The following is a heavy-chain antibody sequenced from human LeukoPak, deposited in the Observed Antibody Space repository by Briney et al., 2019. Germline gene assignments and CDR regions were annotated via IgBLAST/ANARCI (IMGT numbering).Heavy chain of an antibody. CDR1: GFNFRNYA. V-gene: IGHV3-23*01. D-gene: IGHD2-2*01. Sequence: GGSLRLSCTASGFNFRNYAMTWVRQAPGKGLEWVSAVTGSSSYTYYADSVKGRFTISRDNFKNMLYLEMNSLRVEDTARYYCAKDRSSTTSCSNYWGRGTLVTVSS. J-gene: IGHJ4*02. CDR3: AKDRSSTTSCSNY. CDR2: VTGSSSYT.